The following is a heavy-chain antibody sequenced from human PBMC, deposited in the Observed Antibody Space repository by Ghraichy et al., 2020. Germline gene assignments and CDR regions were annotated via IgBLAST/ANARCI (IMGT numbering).Heavy chain of an antibody. V-gene: IGHV4-31*03. CDR1: GGSISSGGYY. CDR3: ASSGRRSKYSGYEIDY. D-gene: IGHD5-12*01. CDR2: IYYSGST. J-gene: IGHJ4*02. Sequence: SETLSLTCTVSGGSISSGGYYWSWIRQHPGKGLEWIGYIYYSGSTYYNPSLKSRDTISVDTSKNQFSLKLSSVTAADTAVYYCASSGRRSKYSGYEIDYWGQGTLVTVSS.